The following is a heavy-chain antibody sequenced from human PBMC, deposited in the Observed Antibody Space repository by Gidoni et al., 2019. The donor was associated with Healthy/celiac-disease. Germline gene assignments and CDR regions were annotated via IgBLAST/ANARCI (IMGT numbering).Heavy chain of an antibody. CDR3: AYTSVVVAATSPYYFDY. CDR1: GYTFPSSG. J-gene: IGHJ4*02. D-gene: IGHD2-15*01. V-gene: IGHV1-18*04. CDR2: ISSYNGNT. Sequence: QVQLVQSGAAVKKPGASVKVSCKASGYTFPSSGISWVRQAPGQGLEWMGWISSYNGNTNYAQKLQGRVTMTTDTSTSTAYMELRSLRSDDTAVYYCAYTSVVVAATSPYYFDYWGQGTLVTVSS.